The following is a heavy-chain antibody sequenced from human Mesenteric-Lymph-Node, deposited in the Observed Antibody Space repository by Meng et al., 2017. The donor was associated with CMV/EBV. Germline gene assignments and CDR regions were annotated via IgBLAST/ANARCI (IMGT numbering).Heavy chain of an antibody. CDR2: ISSRGSTI. Sequence: GESLKISCTASAFTFSNYAMHWVRQAPGRGLEWVLYISSRGSTIYYADSVKGRFTISRDNAKNTLYLQMNSLRAEDTAVYYCARNLAYYYYGMDVWGQGTTVTVSS. V-gene: IGHV3-48*03. CDR1: AFTFSNYA. CDR3: ARNLAYYYYGMDV. D-gene: IGHD1-7*01. J-gene: IGHJ6*02.